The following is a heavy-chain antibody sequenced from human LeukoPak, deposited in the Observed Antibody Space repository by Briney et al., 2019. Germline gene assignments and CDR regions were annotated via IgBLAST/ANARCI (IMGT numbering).Heavy chain of an antibody. J-gene: IGHJ4*02. D-gene: IGHD3-22*01. Sequence: XXXVRXAXGXXXXWVSAISGSGGSTYYADSVKGRFTISRDNSKNTLYLQMNSLRAEDTAVYYCAKSTYDSSGYVDYWGQGTLVTVSS. CDR3: AKSTYDSSGYVDY. V-gene: IGHV3-23*01. CDR2: ISGSGGST.